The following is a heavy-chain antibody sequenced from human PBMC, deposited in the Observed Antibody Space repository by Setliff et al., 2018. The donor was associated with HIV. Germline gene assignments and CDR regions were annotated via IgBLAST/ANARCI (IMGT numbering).Heavy chain of an antibody. J-gene: IGHJ6*02. CDR1: GGTFTSYA. D-gene: IGHD3-10*01. CDR2: IMPIFGTV. CDR3: ASGEKLQPSMDV. Sequence: ASVKVSCKASGGTFTSYAFSWVRQAPGQGLEWMAGIMPIFGTVSHTQKVQGRVRISTDESTNTVYMALTSLRSEDTAVYYCASGEKLQPSMDVWGQGTTVTVSS. V-gene: IGHV1-69*05.